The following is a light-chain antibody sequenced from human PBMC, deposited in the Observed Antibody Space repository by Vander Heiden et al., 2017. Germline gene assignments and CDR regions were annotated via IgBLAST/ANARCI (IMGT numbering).Light chain of an antibody. V-gene: IGLV2-8*01. CDR2: EVS. CDR3: SSYAGSNNFV. Sequence: QSALTQPPSASGSPGQSVTISCTGTSSDAGGYNYVSWYQQHPGHAPKLMIYEVSKRPSGVPDRFSASKSGNTASLTVSGLQAEDEADYYCSSYAGSNNFVFGTGTKVTVL. CDR1: SSDAGGYNY. J-gene: IGLJ1*01.